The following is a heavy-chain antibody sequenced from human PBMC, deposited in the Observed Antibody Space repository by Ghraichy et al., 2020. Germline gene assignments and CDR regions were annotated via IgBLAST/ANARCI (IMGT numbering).Heavy chain of an antibody. CDR1: GYTLTELS. V-gene: IGHV1-24*01. Sequence: ASVKVSCKVSGYTLTELSMHWVRQAPGKGLEWMGGFDPEDGETIYAQKFQGRVTMTEDTSTDTAYMELSSLRSEDTAVYYCATYYCGGDCYSGYFDCWGQGTLLTVSS. CDR3: ATYYCGGDCYSGYFDC. CDR2: FDPEDGET. J-gene: IGHJ4*02. D-gene: IGHD2-21*02.